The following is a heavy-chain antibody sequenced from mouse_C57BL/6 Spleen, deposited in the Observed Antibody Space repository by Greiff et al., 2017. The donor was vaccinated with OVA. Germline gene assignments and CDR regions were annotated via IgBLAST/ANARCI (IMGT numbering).Heavy chain of an antibody. Sequence: VQLQQSGPELVKPGASVKISCKASGYAFSSSWMNWVKQRPGKGLEWIGRIYPGDGDTNYNGKFKGKATLTADKSSSTAYMQLSSLTSEDSAVYFCARSTGNSFFDYWGQGTTLTVSS. CDR3: ARSTGNSFFDY. CDR1: GYAFSSSW. V-gene: IGHV1-82*01. J-gene: IGHJ2*01. CDR2: IYPGDGDT.